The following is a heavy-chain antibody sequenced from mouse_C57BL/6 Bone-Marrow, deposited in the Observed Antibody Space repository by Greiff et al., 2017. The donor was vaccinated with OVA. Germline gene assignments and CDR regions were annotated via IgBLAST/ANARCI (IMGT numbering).Heavy chain of an antibody. CDR3: ARWDYGSSYWYFDV. CDR2: IHPNSGST. J-gene: IGHJ1*03. V-gene: IGHV1-64*01. D-gene: IGHD1-1*01. Sequence: QVQLQQPGAELVKPGASVKLSCKASGYTFTSYWMHWVKQRPGQGLEWIGMIHPNSGSTNYNEKFKSKATLTVDKSSSIAYMQLSSLTSEDSAVYYCARWDYGSSYWYFDVWGTGTTVTVSS. CDR1: GYTFTSYW.